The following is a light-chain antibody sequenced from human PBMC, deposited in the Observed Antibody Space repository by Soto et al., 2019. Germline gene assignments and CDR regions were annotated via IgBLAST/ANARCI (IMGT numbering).Light chain of an antibody. Sequence: NVLNQSACALSWSPGEGATLSCGASQSVNSNYLAWYQQKPAQAPRLLMYETSTRATGIPDRFSGSGSGTDFTPTISRLEPEDFAVYFCQQFGTSPLWTFGQGAKVDIK. CDR1: QSVNSNY. V-gene: IGKV3-20*01. CDR3: QQFGTSPLWT. CDR2: ETS. J-gene: IGKJ1*01.